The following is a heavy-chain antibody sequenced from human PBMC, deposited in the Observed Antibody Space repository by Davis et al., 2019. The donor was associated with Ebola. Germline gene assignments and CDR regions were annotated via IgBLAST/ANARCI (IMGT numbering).Heavy chain of an antibody. J-gene: IGHJ4*02. V-gene: IGHV5-51*01. D-gene: IGHD3-10*01. CDR2: IYPGDSAT. Sequence: GESLKISCKGSEYRFANYWIGWVRQKPGKGLEWMGIIYPGDSATRYSPSFQGQVTISADKSITTAYLQWSSLKASDTAMYYCARLRSITRLTSFYYWGQGTLVTVSS. CDR1: EYRFANYW. CDR3: ARLRSITRLTSFYY.